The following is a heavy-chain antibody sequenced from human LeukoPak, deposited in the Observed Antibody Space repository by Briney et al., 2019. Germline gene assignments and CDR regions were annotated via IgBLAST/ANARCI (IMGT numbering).Heavy chain of an antibody. J-gene: IGHJ4*02. V-gene: IGHV3-48*02. Sequence: PGGSLRLSCAASGFTFRRYSMNWVRQAPGKGLEWMSYISAGGSSIYYADSVKGRFTISRDNDKNSLYLQLNSLRDEDTAVYYCARDADDYWGQGTLVTVSS. CDR2: ISAGGSSI. CDR3: ARDADDY. CDR1: GFTFRRYS.